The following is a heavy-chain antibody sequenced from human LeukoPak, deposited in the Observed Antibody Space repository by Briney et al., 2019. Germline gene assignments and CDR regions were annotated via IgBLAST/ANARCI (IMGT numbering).Heavy chain of an antibody. CDR3: TRYYYYYYMDV. CDR1: GFTYSSYA. V-gene: IGHV3-23*01. J-gene: IGHJ6*03. D-gene: IGHD1-14*01. CDR2: ISGSGGST. Sequence: GGSLRLSCAASGFTYSSYAMSWVRQAPGRGLEWVSAISGSGGSTYYADSVKGRFTISRDNSKNTLYLQMNSLRAEDTAVYYCTRYYYYYYMDVWGKGTTVTVSS.